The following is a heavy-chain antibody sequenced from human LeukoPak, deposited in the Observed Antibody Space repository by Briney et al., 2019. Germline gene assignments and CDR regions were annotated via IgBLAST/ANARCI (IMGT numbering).Heavy chain of an antibody. D-gene: IGHD1-26*01. CDR1: GGSISSYY. Sequence: SETLSLTCTVSGGSISSYYWGWIRQPPGEALQWIGYIFFTGNTNYNPSLRSRVTISIDTSKNQFSLQLSSVTAADTAVYYCARAIVGAMHYYYYMDVWGKGTTVTVSS. V-gene: IGHV4-59*08. CDR3: ARAIVGAMHYYYYMDV. CDR2: IFFTGNT. J-gene: IGHJ6*03.